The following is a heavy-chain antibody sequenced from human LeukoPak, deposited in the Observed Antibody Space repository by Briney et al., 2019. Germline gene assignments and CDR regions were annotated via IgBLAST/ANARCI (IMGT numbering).Heavy chain of an antibody. Sequence: PSETPSLTCTVSGGSISSGDYYWSWIRQPPGKGLEWIGYIYYSGSTYYNPSLKSRVTISVDTSKNQFSLRLSSVTAADTAVYYCASYSSGYNSWGQGTLVTVSS. D-gene: IGHD3-22*01. CDR3: ASYSSGYNS. V-gene: IGHV4-30-4*01. CDR1: GGSISSGDYY. J-gene: IGHJ4*02. CDR2: IYYSGST.